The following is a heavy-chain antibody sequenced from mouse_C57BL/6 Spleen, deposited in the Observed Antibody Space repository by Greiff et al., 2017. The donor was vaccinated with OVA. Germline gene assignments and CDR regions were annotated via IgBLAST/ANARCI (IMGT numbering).Heavy chain of an antibody. V-gene: IGHV8-2*01. CDR1: FSLITSCICL. Sequence: QVPLHESGPGLLPPSPSLRLSCPFSGFSLITSCICLFWLRHPSGLAFLWLASLWNNDNYYNPSLKSRLTISKETSNYQVFLKRTSVDTADAATYYGAWRELPLLRSHYWGQGTTLTVSS. CDR2: WNNDNY. CDR3: WRELPLLRSHY. J-gene: IGHJ2*01. D-gene: IGHD1-1*01.